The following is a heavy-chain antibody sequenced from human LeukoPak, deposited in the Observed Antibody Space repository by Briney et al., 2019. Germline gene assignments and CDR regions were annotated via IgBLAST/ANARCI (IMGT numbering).Heavy chain of an antibody. D-gene: IGHD1-1*01. CDR3: AGEGADDKAWFDP. V-gene: IGHV1-69*13. CDR2: IIPIFGTA. J-gene: IGHJ5*02. Sequence: ASVKVSCKASGGTFISYAISWVRQAPGQGLEWMGGIIPIFGTANYAQKFQGRVTITADESTSTAYMELSSLRSEDTAVYYCAGEGADDKAWFDPWGQGTLVTVSS. CDR1: GGTFISYA.